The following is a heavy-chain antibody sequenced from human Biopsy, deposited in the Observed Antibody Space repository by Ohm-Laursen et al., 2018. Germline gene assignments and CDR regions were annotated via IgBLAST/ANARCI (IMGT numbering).Heavy chain of an antibody. D-gene: IGHD4-23*01. CDR1: GDSISSYY. CDR2: VYYTGST. CDR3: ARGSNDFGGLYFPR. Sequence: SETLSLTCTVSGDSISSYYWSWIRQPPGKGLEWIGYVYYTGSTDYNPSLQSRVTISVDTSKNHFSLRLSSLTAADTAVYYCARGSNDFGGLYFPRWGQGTLLTVSS. J-gene: IGHJ4*02. V-gene: IGHV4-59*01.